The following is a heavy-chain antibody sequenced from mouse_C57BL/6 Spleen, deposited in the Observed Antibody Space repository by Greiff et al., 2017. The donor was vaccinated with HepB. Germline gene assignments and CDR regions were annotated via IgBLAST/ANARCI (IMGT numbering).Heavy chain of an antibody. J-gene: IGHJ2*01. V-gene: IGHV1-61*01. CDR3: ARSIYYGYDGNFDY. D-gene: IGHD2-2*01. CDR2: IYPSDSET. Sequence: QVQLQQPGAELVRPGSSVKLSCKASGYTFTSYWMDWVKQRPGQGLEWIGNIYPSDSETHYNQKFKDKATLTVDKSSSTAYMQLSSLTSEDSAVYYCARSIYYGYDGNFDYWGQGTTLTVSS. CDR1: GYTFTSYW.